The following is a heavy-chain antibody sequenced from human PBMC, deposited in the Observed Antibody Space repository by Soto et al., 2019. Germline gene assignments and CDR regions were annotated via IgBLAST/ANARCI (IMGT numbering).Heavy chain of an antibody. D-gene: IGHD3-10*01. J-gene: IGHJ5*02. CDR2: ISSSSSTI. CDR3: ARDTRYYGWFDP. Sequence: EVQLVESGGGLVQPGGSLRLSCAASGFTFSSYSMNWVRQAPGKGLEWVSYISSSSSTIYYADSVKGRFTISRDNAKNSLYRQMNSLRDEDTAVYYCARDTRYYGWFDPWGQGTLVTVSS. CDR1: GFTFSSYS. V-gene: IGHV3-48*02.